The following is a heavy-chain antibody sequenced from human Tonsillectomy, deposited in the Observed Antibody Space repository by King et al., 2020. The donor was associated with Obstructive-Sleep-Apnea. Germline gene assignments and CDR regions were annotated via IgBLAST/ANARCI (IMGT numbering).Heavy chain of an antibody. CDR2: MNPNSGNT. Sequence: VQLVESGAEVKKPGASVKVSCKASGYTFTSYDINWVRQATGQGLEWMGWMNPNSGNTGCAQKFQGRVTKTRNTSISTAYMELSSLRSEDTAVYYCARAVTSVGGIGKYYFDYWGQGTLVTVSS. CDR1: GYTFTSYD. J-gene: IGHJ4*02. D-gene: IGHD3-16*02. V-gene: IGHV1-8*01. CDR3: ARAVTSVGGIGKYYFDY.